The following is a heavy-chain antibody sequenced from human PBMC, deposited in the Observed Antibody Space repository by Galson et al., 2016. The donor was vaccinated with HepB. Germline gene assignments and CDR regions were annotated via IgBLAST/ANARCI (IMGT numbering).Heavy chain of an antibody. CDR2: IYDSDTT. Sequence: LRLSCAASGITFSTSEMSWIRQPPGKGLEWIASIYDSDTTYSKPSLESRVTISVDTAKNQFSLKLTSMTAADTAVYYCARVVVAATNWFDTWGQGSQVTVSS. J-gene: IGHJ5*02. CDR1: GITFSTSE. V-gene: IGHV4-59*05. CDR3: ARVVVAATNWFDT. D-gene: IGHD2-15*01.